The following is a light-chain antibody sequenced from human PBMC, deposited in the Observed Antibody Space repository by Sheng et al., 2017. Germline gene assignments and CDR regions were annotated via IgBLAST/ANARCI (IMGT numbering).Light chain of an antibody. CDR3: QQSYTDPLT. J-gene: IGKJ5*01. CDR1: QSISSY. V-gene: IGKV1-39*01. CDR2: AAS. Sequence: DIQMTQSPSSLSASVGDRVTITCRASQSISSYLNWYQQKPGKAPKLLIYAASSLQSGVPSRFSGSGSGTDFTLTISSLQPDDFASYYCQQSYTDPLTFGQGTRLEI.